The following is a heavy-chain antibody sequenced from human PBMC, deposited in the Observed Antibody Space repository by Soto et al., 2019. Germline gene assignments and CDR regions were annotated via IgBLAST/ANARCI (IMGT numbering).Heavy chain of an antibody. D-gene: IGHD4-17*01. CDR3: AKDRRTTAY. CDR1: GGSISNND. Sequence: PSETLSLTCAVSGGSISNNDWWSWVRQPPGKGLEWVSAISGSGGSTYYADSVKGRFTISRDNSKNTLYLQMNTLRAEDTAVYYCAKDRRTTAYWGQGTLVTVSS. CDR2: ISGSGGST. V-gene: IGHV3-23*01. J-gene: IGHJ4*02.